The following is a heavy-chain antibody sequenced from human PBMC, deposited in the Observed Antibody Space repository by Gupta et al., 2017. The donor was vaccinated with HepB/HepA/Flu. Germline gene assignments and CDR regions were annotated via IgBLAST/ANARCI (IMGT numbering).Heavy chain of an antibody. CDR2: ISYDGSNK. CDR1: GFTFSSYA. CDR3: ARDLTDTAMADNNFDY. J-gene: IGHJ4*02. D-gene: IGHD5-18*01. Sequence: QVQLVESGGGVVQPGRSLRLPCPASGFTFSSYAMHWVLPAPGKGLEWVAVISYDGSNKYYADSVKGRFTISRDNSKNTLYLQMNSLRAEDTAVYYCARDLTDTAMADNNFDYWGQGTLVTVSS. V-gene: IGHV3-30-3*01.